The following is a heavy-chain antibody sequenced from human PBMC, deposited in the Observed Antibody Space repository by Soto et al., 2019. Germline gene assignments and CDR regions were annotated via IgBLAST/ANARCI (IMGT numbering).Heavy chain of an antibody. CDR1: GFTFSGSA. J-gene: IGHJ4*02. V-gene: IGHV3-73*01. Sequence: GGSLSLSCAASGFTFSGSAMHWVRQAPGKGLEWVSRIRSKANSDATAYAASVKGRFTISRDDSKNTAYLQMNSLKTEDTAVYYCTVPSYCGGDCYWSRLDYFDYWGQGTLVTVSS. CDR3: TVPSYCGGDCYWSRLDYFDY. CDR2: IRSKANSDAT. D-gene: IGHD2-21*02.